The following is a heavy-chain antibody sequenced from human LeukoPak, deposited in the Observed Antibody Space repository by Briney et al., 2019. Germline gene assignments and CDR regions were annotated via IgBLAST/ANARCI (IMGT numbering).Heavy chain of an antibody. V-gene: IGHV3-23*01. CDR2: ISGSGGNT. Sequence: TGGSLRLSCAASGFTFSTYGTNWVRQAPGKGLEWVSVISGSGGNTYYADSVKGRFTISRDNSKNTLYLQMNSLRAEDTAVYYCAKEYSVRNQFDHWGQGTLVAVSS. D-gene: IGHD1-14*01. J-gene: IGHJ4*02. CDR1: GFTFSTYG. CDR3: AKEYSVRNQFDH.